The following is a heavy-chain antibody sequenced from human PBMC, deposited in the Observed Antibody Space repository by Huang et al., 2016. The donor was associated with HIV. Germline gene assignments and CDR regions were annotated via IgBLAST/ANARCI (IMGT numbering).Heavy chain of an antibody. CDR1: GGSFSSYY. J-gene: IGHJ5*02. D-gene: IGHD3-16*01. V-gene: IGHV4-34*01. CDR2: INNRGTT. Sequence: QVQLHQWGAGLLKPSETLSLTCAVYGGSFSSYYWNWIRQSPGKGREWIGQINNRGTTTYNPSLKGRVTMSVDTSKNQFSLKLNAVTAADTAVYYCAREIMISFGGPFDPWGQGTLVTVSS. CDR3: AREIMISFGGPFDP.